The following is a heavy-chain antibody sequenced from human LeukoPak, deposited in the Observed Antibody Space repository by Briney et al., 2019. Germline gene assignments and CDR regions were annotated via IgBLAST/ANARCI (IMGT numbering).Heavy chain of an antibody. CDR2: IYYSGIT. CDR3: AREQGWLPRGMDAFDV. Sequence: SETLSLTCTVSGGSITSFYWSWIRQPPGRGLEWIGYIYYSGITNYNPSLKSRVTISIDTSKNQFSLKLSSVTASDTAIYYCAREQGWLPRGMDAFDVWGQGTMVTVSS. J-gene: IGHJ3*01. D-gene: IGHD6-19*01. CDR1: GGSITSFY. V-gene: IGHV4-59*01.